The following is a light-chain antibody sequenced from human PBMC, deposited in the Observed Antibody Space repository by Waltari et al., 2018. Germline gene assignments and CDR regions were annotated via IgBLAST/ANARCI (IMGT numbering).Light chain of an antibody. Sequence: EIVLTQSPGTLSLSPGERATLSCRASQSVSYNFLNWYQQKPGQAPRLLIHGASSRATSIPAGFSGGGSGTDFTLTISRLEPEDFGVDYCQQYDGVVLTFGGGTKVEI. CDR2: GAS. V-gene: IGKV3-20*01. CDR1: QSVSYNF. CDR3: QQYDGVVLT. J-gene: IGKJ4*01.